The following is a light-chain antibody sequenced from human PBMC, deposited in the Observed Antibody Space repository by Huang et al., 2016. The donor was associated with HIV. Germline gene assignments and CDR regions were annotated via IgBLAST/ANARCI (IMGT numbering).Light chain of an antibody. V-gene: IGKV3-11*01. CDR2: EAS. CDR3: QQRTKWPPVLT. Sequence: EIVLTQSPATLSLSPGDRATLSCRASQSVGVYLAWYQQKPGQAPRLLIFEASNRATGIPDRFSGSGSGTDFTLTIDSLQPYDFAIYYCQQRTKWPPVLTFGGGTRVEIK. J-gene: IGKJ4*01. CDR1: QSVGVY.